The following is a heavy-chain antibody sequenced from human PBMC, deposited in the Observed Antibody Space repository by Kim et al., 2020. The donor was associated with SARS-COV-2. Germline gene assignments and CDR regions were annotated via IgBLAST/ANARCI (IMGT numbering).Heavy chain of an antibody. CDR3: ARDYSGYDQEFDP. J-gene: IGHJ5*02. V-gene: IGHV1-2*02. D-gene: IGHD5-12*01. Sequence: AQKLRGRVTMTRDTSISTAYMGLSRLRSDDTAVYYCARDYSGYDQEFDPWGQGTLVTVSS.